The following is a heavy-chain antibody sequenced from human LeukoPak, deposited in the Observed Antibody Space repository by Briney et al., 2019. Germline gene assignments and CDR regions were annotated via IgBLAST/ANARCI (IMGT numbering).Heavy chain of an antibody. Sequence: PSQTLSLTCTVSGGSISSGGYYWSWIRQPPGKGLEWIGEINHSGSTNYNPSLKSRVTISVDTSKNQFSLKLSSVTAADTAVYYCARASSGYYDSSGYFGYWGQGTLVTVSS. D-gene: IGHD3-22*01. J-gene: IGHJ4*02. V-gene: IGHV4-30-2*01. CDR1: GGSISSGGYY. CDR2: INHSGST. CDR3: ARASSGYYDSSGYFGY.